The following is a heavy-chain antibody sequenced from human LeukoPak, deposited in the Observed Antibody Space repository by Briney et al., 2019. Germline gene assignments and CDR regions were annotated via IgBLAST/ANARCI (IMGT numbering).Heavy chain of an antibody. D-gene: IGHD3-10*01. CDR1: GGSISSGGYY. CDR3: ARDSMVRGVNYLDY. V-gene: IGHV4-31*03. J-gene: IGHJ4*02. CDR2: IYYSGST. Sequence: PSETLSLTCTVSGGSISSGGYYWRWIRQHPGKGLEWIGYIYYSGSTYYNPSLKSRVTISVDTSKNQFSLKLSSVTAADAAVYYCARDSMVRGVNYLDYWGQGTLVTVSS.